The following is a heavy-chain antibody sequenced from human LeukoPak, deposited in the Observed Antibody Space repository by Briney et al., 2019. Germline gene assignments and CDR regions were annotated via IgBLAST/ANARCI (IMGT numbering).Heavy chain of an antibody. D-gene: IGHD6-13*01. CDR3: AKDGYSSSWYYFDY. V-gene: IGHV1-2*02. J-gene: IGHJ4*02. Sequence: EASVKVSCKASGYTFTGYYMHWVRQAPGQGLEWMGWINPNSGGTNYAQKFQGRVTMTRDTSISTAYMELSRLRSDDTAVYYCAKDGYSSSWYYFDYWGQGTLVTVSS. CDR2: INPNSGGT. CDR1: GYTFTGYY.